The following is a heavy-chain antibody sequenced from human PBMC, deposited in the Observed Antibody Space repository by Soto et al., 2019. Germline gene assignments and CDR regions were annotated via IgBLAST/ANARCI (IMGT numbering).Heavy chain of an antibody. D-gene: IGHD3-22*01. Sequence: GGSLRLSCAASGFTFSSYAMSWVRQAPGKGLEWVSSISGSGGSTYYADSVKGRFTISRDNSKNTLYLQMNSLRAEDTAVYYCAKARYYDSTGYLYYFDYWGQGTLVTGSS. CDR3: AKARYYDSTGYLYYFDY. CDR2: ISGSGGST. J-gene: IGHJ4*02. V-gene: IGHV3-23*01. CDR1: GFTFSSYA.